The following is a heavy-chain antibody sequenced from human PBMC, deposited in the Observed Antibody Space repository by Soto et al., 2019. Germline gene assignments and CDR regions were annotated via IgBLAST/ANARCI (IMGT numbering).Heavy chain of an antibody. J-gene: IGHJ4*02. D-gene: IGHD7-27*01. Sequence: EVQLLESGGDLAQPGGSLRLICAASGFTFSNYAMTWVRQSPGKGLEWVSTITSAGSTFYGDTVKGRFTISRDNSKSTLYLQMNRLGAEDTAVYYCAKTHKFHSQSSCWGKRFDSWGQGTLVTVSS. CDR2: ITSAGST. V-gene: IGHV3-23*01. CDR1: GFTFSNYA. CDR3: AKTHKFHSQSSCWGKRFDS.